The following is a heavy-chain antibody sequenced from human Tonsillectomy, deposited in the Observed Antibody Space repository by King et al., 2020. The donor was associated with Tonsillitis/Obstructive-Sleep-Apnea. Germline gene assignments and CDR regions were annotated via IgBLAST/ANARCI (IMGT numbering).Heavy chain of an antibody. CDR2: ISYDGGNK. V-gene: IGHV3-30*04. D-gene: IGHD2-2*01. CDR1: GFTFSSYS. J-gene: IGHJ4*02. CDR3: ASYRWDIVFVPAAPFDY. Sequence: VQLVESGGGVVQPGRSLRLSCAASGFTFSSYSMHWVRQAPGKGLEWVAVISYDGGNKYYADSVKGRFTISRDNSKDTLYLQMNNLRAEDTAVYYCASYRWDIVFVPAAPFDYGGQETLFPVPS.